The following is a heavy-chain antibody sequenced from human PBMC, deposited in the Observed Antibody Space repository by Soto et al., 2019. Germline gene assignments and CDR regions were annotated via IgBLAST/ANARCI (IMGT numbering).Heavy chain of an antibody. CDR3: ARMGDVPYYYYGLDV. V-gene: IGHV1-18*01. Sequence: QVQLVQSGAEVKKPGASVKVSCKASGYSFTRNGISWVRQAPGQGLEWMGWISGYNANTNYPENLQGRVTMTTDTSTSTAYMEVRNLISDDTAVYYCARMGDVPYYYYGLDVWGQGTTVTVSS. D-gene: IGHD3-16*01. CDR1: GYSFTRNG. CDR2: ISGYNANT. J-gene: IGHJ6*02.